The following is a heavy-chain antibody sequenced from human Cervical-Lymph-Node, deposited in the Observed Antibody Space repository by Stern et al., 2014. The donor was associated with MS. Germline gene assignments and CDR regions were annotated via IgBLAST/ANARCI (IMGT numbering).Heavy chain of an antibody. D-gene: IGHD3-10*01. CDR2: IFPTVGVP. Sequence: QVQLVQSGAEVKKPGSSVKLPCKASGGTFSNYGITWGRQAPRQGLEWMGMIFPTVGVPSYAEKLQGRVTITADTSSNTAYMELSPLRSEDTAVYYCATPSDFYGSGSYFPPLDYWGQGTQVIVST. CDR3: ATPSDFYGSGSYFPPLDY. CDR1: GGTFSNYG. J-gene: IGHJ4*02. V-gene: IGHV1-69*09.